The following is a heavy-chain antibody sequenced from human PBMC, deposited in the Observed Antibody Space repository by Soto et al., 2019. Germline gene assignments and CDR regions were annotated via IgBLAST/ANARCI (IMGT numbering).Heavy chain of an antibody. CDR3: ARVAVAGTRVDY. D-gene: IGHD6-19*01. J-gene: IGHJ4*02. V-gene: IGHV4-4*02. CDR2: IYQSGST. CDR1: GGSISSSNW. Sequence: QVQLQASGPGLVKPSGTLSLTCAVSGGSISSSNWWSWVRQPPGKELERIGEIYQSGSTNYNPSLKSRVTISVDKSKYQFSLKLSSVTAADTAVYYCARVAVAGTRVDYWGQGTLVTVSS.